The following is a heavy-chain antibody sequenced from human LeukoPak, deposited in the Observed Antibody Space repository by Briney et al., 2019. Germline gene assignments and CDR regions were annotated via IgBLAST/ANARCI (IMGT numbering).Heavy chain of an antibody. CDR1: GGSISSYY. CDR3: ARSNAQLYYGMDV. Sequence: SETLSLTCTVSGGSISSYYWSWIRQPPGKGLEWIGYIYYSGSTNYNPSLKSRVTISVDTSKNQFSQKLSSVTAADTAVYYYARSNAQLYYGMDVWGQGTTVTVSS. CDR2: IYYSGST. J-gene: IGHJ6*02. V-gene: IGHV4-59*01. D-gene: IGHD2-2*01.